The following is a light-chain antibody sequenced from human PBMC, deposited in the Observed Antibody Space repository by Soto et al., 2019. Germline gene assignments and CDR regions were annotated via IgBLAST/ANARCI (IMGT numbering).Light chain of an antibody. V-gene: IGKV3-20*01. CDR2: GAS. Sequence: ETVMTQSPGTLWLSPGERATLSYRASQSVSSGYLAWYQQKPGQAPRLLIFGASNRATGIPDRFTGSGSGTDFTLTISRLEPEDFAVYYGQQYGISQNTFGQGTKLEIK. CDR3: QQYGISQNT. J-gene: IGKJ2*01. CDR1: QSVSSGY.